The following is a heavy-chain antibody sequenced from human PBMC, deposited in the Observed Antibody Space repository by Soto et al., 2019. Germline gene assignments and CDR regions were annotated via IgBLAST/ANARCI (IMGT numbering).Heavy chain of an antibody. Sequence: GGSLRLSCAASGFTFSSYAMSWVRQAPGKGLEWVSAISGSGGSTYYADSVKGRFTISRDNSKNTLYLQMNSLRAEDTAVYYCAKDPREIQLWTKYYFDYWGQGTLVTVSS. CDR3: AKDPREIQLWTKYYFDY. V-gene: IGHV3-23*01. J-gene: IGHJ4*02. CDR2: ISGSGGST. CDR1: GFTFSSYA. D-gene: IGHD5-18*01.